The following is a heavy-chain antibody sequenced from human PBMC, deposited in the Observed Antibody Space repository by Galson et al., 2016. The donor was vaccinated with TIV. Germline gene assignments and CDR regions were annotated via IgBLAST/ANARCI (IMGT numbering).Heavy chain of an antibody. Sequence: SVKVSCKASGGTFRSPAINWVRQAPGQGLEWMGGIIPVLGIINYAQKFQGRLTITADKVTTTTTMELSSLRSEDTAIYYCAWSGWEPSYFQHWGQGTLGIVSS. V-gene: IGHV1-69*10. D-gene: IGHD1-26*01. CDR3: AWSGWEPSYFQH. CDR1: GGTFRSPA. J-gene: IGHJ1*01. CDR2: IIPVLGII.